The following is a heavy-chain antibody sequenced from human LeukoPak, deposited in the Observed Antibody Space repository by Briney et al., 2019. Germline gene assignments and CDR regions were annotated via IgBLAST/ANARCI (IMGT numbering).Heavy chain of an antibody. CDR3: ARVCSTIFGVVIGHYYFDY. J-gene: IGHJ4*02. CDR1: GDSISSSSYY. V-gene: IGHV4-39*07. CDR2: IYYSGST. Sequence: SETLSLTCTVSGDSISSSSYYWGWIRQPPGKGLEWIGHIYYSGSTYSIPSLKSRVSISVDTSKNQFSLKLSSVTAADTAVYYCARVCSTIFGVVIGHYYFDYWGQGTLVTVSS. D-gene: IGHD3-3*01.